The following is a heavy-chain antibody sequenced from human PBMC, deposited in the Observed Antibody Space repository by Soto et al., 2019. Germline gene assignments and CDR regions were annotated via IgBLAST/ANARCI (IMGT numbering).Heavy chain of an antibody. CDR1: GGTFSSYA. Sequence: GASVKVSCKASGGTFSSYAISWVRQAPGQGLEWMGGIIPIFGTANYAQKFQGRVTITADESTSTAYMELSSLRSEDTAVYYCASYXTIFGVVINGPYYGMDVWGQGTTVTVSS. J-gene: IGHJ6*02. D-gene: IGHD3-3*01. CDR2: IIPIFGTA. V-gene: IGHV1-69*13. CDR3: ASYXTIFGVVINGPYYGMDV.